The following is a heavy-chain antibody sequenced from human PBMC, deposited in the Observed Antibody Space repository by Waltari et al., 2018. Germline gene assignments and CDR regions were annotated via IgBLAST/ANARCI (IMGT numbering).Heavy chain of an antibody. D-gene: IGHD2-15*01. CDR2: IYTSGST. CDR1: GCSISSGTYC. CDR3: ARDSGGSDDAFDI. J-gene: IGHJ3*02. V-gene: IGHV4-61*02. Sequence: QVPMQESGPGLVKPSQTLSLTCPVSGCSISSGTYCGRWTRQPAGKGLGWIGRIYTSGSTNYNPSLKSRVTISVDTSKNQFSLKLSSVTAADTAVYYCARDSGGSDDAFDIWGQGTMVTVSS.